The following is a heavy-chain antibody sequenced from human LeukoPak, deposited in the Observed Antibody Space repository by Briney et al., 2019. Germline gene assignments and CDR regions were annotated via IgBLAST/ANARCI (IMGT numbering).Heavy chain of an antibody. CDR1: GGSFSRYA. CDR3: ARARGDTGGYYFDY. V-gene: IGHV1-69*13. D-gene: IGHD2-8*02. CDR2: IIPIFGTA. J-gene: IGHJ4*02. Sequence: GASVKVSCKASGGSFSRYAISWVRQAPGQGLEWMGGIIPIFGTANYAQKFQGRVTITADESTRTAYMELRTLRSEDTAIYYCARARGDTGGYYFDYWGQGTPVTVSS.